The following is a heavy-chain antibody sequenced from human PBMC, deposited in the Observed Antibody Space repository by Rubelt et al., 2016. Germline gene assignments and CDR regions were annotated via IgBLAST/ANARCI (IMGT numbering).Heavy chain of an antibody. Sequence: QVQLVQSGAEVRKPGSSVEVSCKASGGTFSTYDISWVRQAPGQGLEWMGRIIPFLDIANYAQKFQGRVAITADTSTSTAYMEVSSLRSEDTAVYYCARMTTVTPFDYWGQGTLVTVSS. CDR3: ARMTTVTPFDY. V-gene: IGHV1-69*09. D-gene: IGHD4-11*01. J-gene: IGHJ4*02. CDR1: GGTFSTYD. CDR2: IIPFLDIA.